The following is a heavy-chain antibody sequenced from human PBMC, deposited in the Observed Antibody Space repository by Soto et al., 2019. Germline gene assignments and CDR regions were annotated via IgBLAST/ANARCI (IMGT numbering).Heavy chain of an antibody. CDR2: IWYDGSNK. Sequence: QVQLVESGGGVVQPGRSLRLSCAASGFIFSSYGMHWVRQAQGKGLEWVAVIWYDGSNKYYADSVKGRFTTSRDNSKNTLYLQMNSLRAEDTAVYYCATVSRFAMDVWGQGTTVTVSS. D-gene: IGHD3-10*01. V-gene: IGHV3-33*01. CDR1: GFIFSSYG. CDR3: ATVSRFAMDV. J-gene: IGHJ6*02.